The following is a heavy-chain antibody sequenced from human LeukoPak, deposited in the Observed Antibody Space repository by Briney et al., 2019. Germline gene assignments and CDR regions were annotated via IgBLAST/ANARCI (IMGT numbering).Heavy chain of an antibody. D-gene: IGHD4-17*01. CDR1: GGSIGSGDYY. V-gene: IGHV4-30-4*08. J-gene: IGHJ3*02. CDR3: ARDRPVTTHAFDI. Sequence: PSETLSLTCTVSGGSIGSGDYYWSWIRQPPGKGLEWIGYIYYSGSTYYNPSLKSRVTISVDTSKNQFSLKLSSVTAADTAVYYCARDRPVTTHAFDIWGQGTMVTVSS. CDR2: IYYSGST.